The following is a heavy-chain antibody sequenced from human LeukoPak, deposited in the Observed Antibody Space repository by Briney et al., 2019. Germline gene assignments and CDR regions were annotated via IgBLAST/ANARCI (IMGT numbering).Heavy chain of an antibody. J-gene: IGHJ4*02. CDR1: GGSISSSGYY. CDR2: IYYSGST. V-gene: IGHV4-39*01. D-gene: IGHD3-16*01. Sequence: PSETLSLTCTVSGGSISSSGYYWGWIRQPPKKGLEWIGSIYYSGSTYYNPSLESRVTISVDTSKNQFSLKLSSVTAADTAVYFCARGGTLRTFDYWGQGTLVTVSS. CDR3: ARGGTLRTFDY.